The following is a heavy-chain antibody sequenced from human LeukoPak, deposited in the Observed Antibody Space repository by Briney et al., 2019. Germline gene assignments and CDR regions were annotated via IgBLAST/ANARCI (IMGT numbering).Heavy chain of an antibody. CDR2: IYYSGST. J-gene: IGHJ6*03. Sequence: PSETLSLTCTVFGGSISSYYWSWIRQPPGKGLEWIGYIYYSGSTNYNPSLKSRVTISLDTSKNQFSLKLSSVTAADTAVYYCARALVAERYYYYYYMDVWGKGTTVTVSS. CDR1: GGSISSYY. V-gene: IGHV4-59*08. D-gene: IGHD2-15*01. CDR3: ARALVAERYYYYYYMDV.